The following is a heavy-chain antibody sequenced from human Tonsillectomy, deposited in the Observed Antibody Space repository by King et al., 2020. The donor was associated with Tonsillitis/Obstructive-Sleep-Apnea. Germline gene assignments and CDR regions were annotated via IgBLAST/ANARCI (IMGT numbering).Heavy chain of an antibody. CDR3: GGDPSLVEYSASGLVDY. Sequence: VQLVESGGGAVQPGRSLRLSCAASGFTFSTYGMHWVRQAPGKGLEWVAVIWYDGSNKDYADSVKGRFTISRDNSKNTLFLQMNSLRGEDTAVDYCGGDPSLVEYSASGLVDYWGQGILVTVSS. CDR2: IWYDGSNK. D-gene: IGHD6-6*01. J-gene: IGHJ4*02. V-gene: IGHV3-33*01. CDR1: GFTFSTYG.